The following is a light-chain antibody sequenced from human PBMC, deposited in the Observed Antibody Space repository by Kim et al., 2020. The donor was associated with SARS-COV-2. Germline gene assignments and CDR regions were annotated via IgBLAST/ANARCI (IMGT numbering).Light chain of an antibody. CDR2: EVS. Sequence: SLSPGETATLTCRASQSVSSYLAWYQQKPGQAPRLLIYEVSNRATGIPARFSGSGSGTDFTLTISSLEAEDFAIYYCQQRTNWPTFGQGTKLEI. CDR1: QSVSSY. J-gene: IGKJ2*01. V-gene: IGKV3-11*01. CDR3: QQRTNWPT.